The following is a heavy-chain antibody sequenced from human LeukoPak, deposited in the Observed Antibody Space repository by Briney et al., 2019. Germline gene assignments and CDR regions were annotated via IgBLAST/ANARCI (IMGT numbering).Heavy chain of an antibody. CDR2: IIPILGIA. J-gene: IGHJ4*02. D-gene: IGHD4-17*01. V-gene: IGHV1-69*04. CDR1: GGTFSSYA. CDR3: ARGATVTSPFDY. Sequence: ASVKVSCKAYGGTFSSYAISWVRQAPGQGLEWMGRIIPILGIANYAQKFQGRVTITADKSTSTAYMELSSLRSEDTAVYYCARGATVTSPFDYWGQGTLVTVSS.